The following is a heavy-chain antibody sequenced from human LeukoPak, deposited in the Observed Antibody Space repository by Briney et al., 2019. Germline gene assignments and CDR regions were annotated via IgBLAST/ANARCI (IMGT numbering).Heavy chain of an antibody. V-gene: IGHV4-59*01. CDR1: GGSISSYY. J-gene: IGHJ5*02. D-gene: IGHD6-13*01. Sequence: PSETLSLTCTVSGGSISSYYWSWIRQPPGKGLEWIGYIYYRGSTNYNPSLKSRVTISVDTSKNQFSLKLGSVTAADTAVYYCARRTAYSSSWYWFDPWGQGTLVTVSS. CDR3: ARRTAYSSSWYWFDP. CDR2: IYYRGST.